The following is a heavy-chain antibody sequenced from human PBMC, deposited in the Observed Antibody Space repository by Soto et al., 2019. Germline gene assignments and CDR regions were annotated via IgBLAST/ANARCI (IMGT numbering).Heavy chain of an antibody. V-gene: IGHV4-31*03. J-gene: IGHJ6*02. CDR3: ARVAVRRGSSFHGMDV. D-gene: IGHD3-10*01. CDR1: GVSVTSGGFH. CDR2: IHYSGTT. Sequence: SSETLSLTCSVSGVSVTSGGFHWSWIRQYPGKGLECIGYIHYSGTTHYRPSLKGRMSISVDTPKSQFSLRLASVTAADTAVYFCARVAVRRGSSFHGMDVWGQGITVPVSS.